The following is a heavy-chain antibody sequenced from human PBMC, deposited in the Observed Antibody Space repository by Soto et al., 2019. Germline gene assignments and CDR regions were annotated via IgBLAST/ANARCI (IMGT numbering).Heavy chain of an antibody. V-gene: IGHV5-51*01. D-gene: IGHD3-22*01. J-gene: IGHJ4*02. Sequence: EVQLVQSGAEVKRPGESLKISCKGSGYSFTCYWIGWVRQMPGKGLEWMGIIYPGDSDTRYSPSFQGQATISADKSISTAYRQWSSLKASDTAMYYCARRAYYDSSGGDIDYWGQGTLVTVSS. CDR2: IYPGDSDT. CDR3: ARRAYYDSSGGDIDY. CDR1: GYSFTCYW.